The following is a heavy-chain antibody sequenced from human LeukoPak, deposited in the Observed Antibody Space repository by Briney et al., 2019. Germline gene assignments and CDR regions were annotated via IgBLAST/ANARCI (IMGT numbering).Heavy chain of an antibody. Sequence: GGSLRLYCAASGFTFSSYAMNWARQAPGKGLEWVSAISGSDGSTYYADSVKGRFTISRDNSKNTLYLQMNSLRAEDTAVYFCANTLSYSSTDAFDIWGQGTMVTVSS. J-gene: IGHJ3*02. CDR2: ISGSDGST. V-gene: IGHV3-23*01. D-gene: IGHD6-13*01. CDR1: GFTFSSYA. CDR3: ANTLSYSSTDAFDI.